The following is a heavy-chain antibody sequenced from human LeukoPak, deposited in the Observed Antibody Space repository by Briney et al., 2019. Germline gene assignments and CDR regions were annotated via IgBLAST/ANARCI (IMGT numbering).Heavy chain of an antibody. V-gene: IGHV1-2*02. D-gene: IGHD3-10*02. CDR2: INPNSGGT. J-gene: IGHJ2*01. CDR1: EYTFTGYY. Sequence: ASVKVSCKASEYTFTGYYVHWVRQAPGQGLEWMGWINPNSGGTHYAPKFQGRVTMTRDTSISTAYMELSRLRSDDTAVYYCARGPYVPFPNWYFDLWGRGTPVTVSS. CDR3: ARGPYVPFPNWYFDL.